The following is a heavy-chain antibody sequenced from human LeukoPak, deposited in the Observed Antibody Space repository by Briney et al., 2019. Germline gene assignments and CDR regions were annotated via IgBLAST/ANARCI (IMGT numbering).Heavy chain of an antibody. D-gene: IGHD2-15*01. Sequence: GGSLRLSCAASGFTFSSYGMHWIRQSPGKGLEWVAVIWYDGSNKYYADSVKGRFTISRDNSKNTLYLQMNSLRAADTAVYYCARRRRPDIVVVVAATPYNWFDPWGQGTLVTVSS. V-gene: IGHV3-33*01. CDR2: IWYDGSNK. CDR3: ARRRRPDIVVVVAATPYNWFDP. J-gene: IGHJ5*02. CDR1: GFTFSSYG.